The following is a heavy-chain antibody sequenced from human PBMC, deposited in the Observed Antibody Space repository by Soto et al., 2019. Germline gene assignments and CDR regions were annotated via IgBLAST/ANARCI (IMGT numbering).Heavy chain of an antibody. D-gene: IGHD3-22*01. CDR3: ARDPDYYDSSGYYPPDY. CDR2: IWYDGSNK. Sequence: GGSLRLSCAASGFTFSSYGMHWVRQAPGKGLEWVAVIWYDGSNKYYADSVKGRFTISRDNSKNTLYLQMNSLRAEDTAVYYCARDPDYYDSSGYYPPDYWGQGTLVTVSS. J-gene: IGHJ4*02. V-gene: IGHV3-33*01. CDR1: GFTFSSYG.